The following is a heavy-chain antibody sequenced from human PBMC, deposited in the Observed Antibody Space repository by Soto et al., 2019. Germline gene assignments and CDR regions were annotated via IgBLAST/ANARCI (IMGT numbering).Heavy chain of an antibody. Sequence: QVQLVQSGAEVKRPGSSVKVSCKASGANFSGSAFSWVRQAPGQGLEWMGGITPTLGTTNYAQHLQGRVTITADESTATSFMELTSLTSADTAVYYCARGFTTGATMEGFDYWGQGTLVTVSS. J-gene: IGHJ4*02. D-gene: IGHD1-1*01. CDR2: ITPTLGTT. V-gene: IGHV1-69*01. CDR3: ARGFTTGATMEGFDY. CDR1: GANFSGSA.